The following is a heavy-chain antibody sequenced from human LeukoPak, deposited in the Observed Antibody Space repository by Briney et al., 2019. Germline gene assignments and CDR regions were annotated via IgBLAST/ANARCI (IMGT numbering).Heavy chain of an antibody. J-gene: IGHJ4*02. CDR1: GGTFSSYA. Sequence: SVKVSCKASGGTFSSYAISWVRQAPGQGLEWMGGIIPIFGTANYAQRFQGRVTITADESTSTAYMELSSLRSEDTAVYYCARSPGYGDYLYYFDYWGQGTLVTVSS. D-gene: IGHD4-17*01. V-gene: IGHV1-69*13. CDR2: IIPIFGTA. CDR3: ARSPGYGDYLYYFDY.